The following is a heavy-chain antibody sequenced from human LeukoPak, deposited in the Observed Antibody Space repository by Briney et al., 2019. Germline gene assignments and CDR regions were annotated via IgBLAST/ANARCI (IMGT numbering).Heavy chain of an antibody. CDR1: GGSFSGYY. CDR2: INHSGST. J-gene: IGHJ4*02. Sequence: SETLSLTCAVYGGSFSGYYWSWIRQPPGKGLEWIGEINHSGSTNYNPSLKSRVTISVDTSKNQFTLKLSSVTAADTAVYYCARGRGVHYFDYWGQGTLVTVSS. V-gene: IGHV4-34*01. CDR3: ARGRGVHYFDY.